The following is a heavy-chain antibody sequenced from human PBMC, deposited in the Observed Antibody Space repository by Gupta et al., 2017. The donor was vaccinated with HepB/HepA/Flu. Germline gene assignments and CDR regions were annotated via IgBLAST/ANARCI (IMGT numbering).Heavy chain of an antibody. V-gene: IGHV3-21*01. D-gene: IGHD5-12*01. CDR2: ISSSSSYI. CDR1: GFTFSSYS. CDR3: ARELVATIKWFDP. J-gene: IGHJ5*02. Sequence: EVQLVESGGGLVKPGGSLRLSCAASGFTFSSYSMNWVRQAPGKGLEWVSSISSSSSYIYYADSVKGRFTISRDNAKNSLYLQMNSLRAEDTAVYYCARELVATIKWFDPWGQGTLVTVSS.